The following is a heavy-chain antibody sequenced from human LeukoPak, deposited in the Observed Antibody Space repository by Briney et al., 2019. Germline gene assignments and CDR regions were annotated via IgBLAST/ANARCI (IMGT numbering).Heavy chain of an antibody. CDR2: IYSGGST. J-gene: IGHJ4*02. CDR3: ARDTGRSGYYDY. V-gene: IGHV3-53*01. Sequence: PGGSLRLSYAASGFTVSSNYMSWVRQAPGKGLEWVSVIYSGGSTYYADSVKGRFTISRDNSKNTLYLQMNSLRAEDTAVYYCARDTGRSGYYDYWGQGTLVTVSS. D-gene: IGHD3-10*01. CDR1: GFTVSSNY.